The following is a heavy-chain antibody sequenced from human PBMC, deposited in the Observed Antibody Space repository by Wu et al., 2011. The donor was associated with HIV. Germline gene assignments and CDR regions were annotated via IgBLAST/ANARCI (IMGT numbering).Heavy chain of an antibody. Sequence: QVQLVQSGAEVKTPGSSVKVSCKASGDSLTKYAFSWARQAPGQGLEWMGGIIPNSGTTNYARKFQGRVTVSADRSTTTVHMELRSLRSEDTAVYYCARSGEAAEYYYYYMNVWGTGTTVTVSS. CDR1: GDSLTKYA. V-gene: IGHV1-69*06. CDR3: ARSGEAAEYYYYYMNV. D-gene: IGHD2-15*01. J-gene: IGHJ6*03. CDR2: IIPNSGTT.